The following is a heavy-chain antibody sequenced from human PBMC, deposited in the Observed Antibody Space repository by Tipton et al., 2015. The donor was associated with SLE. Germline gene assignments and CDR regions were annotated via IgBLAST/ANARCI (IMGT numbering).Heavy chain of an antibody. CDR3: AKIGGPDY. CDR1: GFTFSGYD. D-gene: IGHD1-26*01. J-gene: IGHJ4*02. Sequence: SLRLSCAASGFTFSGYDMHWVRQAPGKGLEWVSVIYSGGSTYYADSVKGRFTISRDNSKNTLYLQMNSLRAEDTAVYYCAKIGGPDYWGQGTLVTVSS. V-gene: IGHV3-NL1*01. CDR2: IYSGGST.